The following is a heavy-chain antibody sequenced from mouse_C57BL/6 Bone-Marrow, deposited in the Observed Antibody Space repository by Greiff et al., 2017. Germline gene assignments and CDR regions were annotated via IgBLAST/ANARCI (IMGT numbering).Heavy chain of an antibody. CDR1: GYTFTSYW. CDR3: AGYGFAY. CDR2: IDPSDSYT. J-gene: IGHJ3*01. V-gene: IGHV1-50*01. D-gene: IGHD2-2*01. Sequence: QLQQPGAELVKPGASVKLSCKASGYTFTSYWMQWVKQRPGQGLEWIGEIDPSDSYTNYNQKFKGKATLTVDTSSSTAYMQLSSLTSEDSAVYYCAGYGFAYWGQGTLVTVSA.